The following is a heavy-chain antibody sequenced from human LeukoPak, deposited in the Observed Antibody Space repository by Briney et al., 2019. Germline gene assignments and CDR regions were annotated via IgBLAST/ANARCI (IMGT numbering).Heavy chain of an antibody. D-gene: IGHD3-9*01. J-gene: IGHJ4*02. CDR3: AKDSYDILTGGFDY. V-gene: IGHV3-9*01. CDR1: GFTFDDYA. CDR2: ISWNSGSI. Sequence: GGSLRLSCAASGFTFDDYAMHWVRQAPGKGLEWVSGISWNSGSIGYADSVKGRFTISRDNAKNSLYLQMNSLRAEDTALYYCAKDSYDILTGGFDYWGQGTLVTVSS.